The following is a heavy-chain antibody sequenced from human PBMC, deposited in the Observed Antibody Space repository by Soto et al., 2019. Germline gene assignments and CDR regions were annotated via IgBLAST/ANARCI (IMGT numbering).Heavy chain of an antibody. V-gene: IGHV3-23*01. Sequence: EVQLLESGGGLVQPGGSLRLSCAASGFTFSSYAMSWARQAPAKGLEWGSAISGSGGSTYYADSVKGRFTISRDNSKNTLYLQMNSLRAEDTAVYYCARKTTSVTTNYFYYYMDVWGKGTTVTVSS. J-gene: IGHJ6*03. CDR2: ISGSGGST. CDR1: GFTFSSYA. D-gene: IGHD4-17*01. CDR3: ARKTTSVTTNYFYYYMDV.